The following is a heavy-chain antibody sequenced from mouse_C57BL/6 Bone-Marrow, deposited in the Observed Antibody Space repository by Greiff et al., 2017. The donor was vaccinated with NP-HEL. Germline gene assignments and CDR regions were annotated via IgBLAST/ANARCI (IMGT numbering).Heavy chain of an antibody. CDR3: ARPYYRGGYWYFDV. D-gene: IGHD2-12*01. CDR2: IYPRSGNT. Sequence: VKLQESGAELARPGASVKLSCKASGYTFTSYGISWVKQRTGQGLEWIGEIYPRSGNTYYNEKFKGKATLTADKSSSTAYMELRSLTSEDSAVYFCARPYYRGGYWYFDVWGTGTTVTVSS. V-gene: IGHV1-81*01. CDR1: GYTFTSYG. J-gene: IGHJ1*03.